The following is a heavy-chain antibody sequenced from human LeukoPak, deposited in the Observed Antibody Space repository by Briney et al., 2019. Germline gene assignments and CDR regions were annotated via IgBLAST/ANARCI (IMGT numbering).Heavy chain of an antibody. CDR3: ARDNGVGGYCSSTSCSHALDI. V-gene: IGHV3-21*01. Sequence: GGSLRLSCAASGFTFSSYRMNWVRQAPGKGLEWVSSISSSSTNYIYYADSVKGRFIISRDNAKNSLYLQMNSLRAEDTAVYYCARDNGVGGYCSSTSCSHALDIWGQGTVVTVSS. J-gene: IGHJ3*02. D-gene: IGHD2-2*01. CDR2: ISSSSTNYI. CDR1: GFTFSSYR.